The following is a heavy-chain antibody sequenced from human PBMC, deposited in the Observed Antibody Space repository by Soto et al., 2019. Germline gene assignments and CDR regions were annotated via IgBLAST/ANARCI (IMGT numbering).Heavy chain of an antibody. CDR2: SRNKAKSYTT. V-gene: IGHV3-72*01. J-gene: IGHJ4*02. Sequence: PGWSLRLSCAASGFTFSDHYMDWVRQAPGKGLEWIGRSRNKAKSYTTEYAASVKGRFTISSDDSKNSVFLQMNRLKTENTAVYFCTSIARIATSGTFCDYGGQGTPGTVSS. CDR3: TSIARIATSGTFCDY. CDR1: GFTFSDHY. D-gene: IGHD6-13*01.